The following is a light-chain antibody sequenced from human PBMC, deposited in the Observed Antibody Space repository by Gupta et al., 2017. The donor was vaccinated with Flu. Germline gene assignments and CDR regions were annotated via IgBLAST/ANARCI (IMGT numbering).Light chain of an antibody. V-gene: IGLV1-40*01. Sequence: QSVLTQPPSVSGAPGQRVTLSCTGSSPNIGAGYDVNWYQHLPGTAPKLLIYANADRPSGVPDRFSDSKSGISASLAITGLQAEDEAGYYCQSYDSSLSSYVFGSGTKVTVL. J-gene: IGLJ1*01. CDR1: SPNIGAGYD. CDR2: ANA. CDR3: QSYDSSLSSYV.